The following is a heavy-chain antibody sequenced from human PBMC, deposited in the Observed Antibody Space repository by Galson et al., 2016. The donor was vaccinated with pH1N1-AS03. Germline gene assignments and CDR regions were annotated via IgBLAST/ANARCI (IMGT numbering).Heavy chain of an antibody. CDR1: GYTFTGYY. CDR2: INANSDAT. Sequence: SVKVSCKAFGYTFTGYYIHWVRQAPGQALEWMGRINANSDATIYAQRFQGTVNMTRDTPISTAYMELSDLSYNYTAVYYCAREDRRYGDYPFDFCGQGTRVTVSS. V-gene: IGHV1-2*06. CDR3: AREDRRYGDYPFDF. J-gene: IGHJ4*02. D-gene: IGHD4-17*01.